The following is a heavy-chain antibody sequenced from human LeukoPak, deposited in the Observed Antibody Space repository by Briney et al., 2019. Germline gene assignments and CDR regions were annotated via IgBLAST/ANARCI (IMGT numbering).Heavy chain of an antibody. CDR1: GGSISSSSYY. V-gene: IGHV4-39*07. CDR2: IYYSGST. Sequence: PSKTLSLTCTVSGGSISSSSYYWGRIRQPPGKGLEWIGSIYYSGSTYYNPSLKSRVTISVDTSKNQFSLKLSSVTAADTAVYYCARAPITMVRGVTPLFDIWGQGTMVTVSS. D-gene: IGHD3-10*01. CDR3: ARAPITMVRGVTPLFDI. J-gene: IGHJ3*02.